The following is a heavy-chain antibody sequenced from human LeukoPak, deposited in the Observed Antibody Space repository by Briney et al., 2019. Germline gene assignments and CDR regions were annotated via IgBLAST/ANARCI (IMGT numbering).Heavy chain of an antibody. V-gene: IGHV4-59*01. J-gene: IGHJ4*02. CDR3: ARDTYPSDYFDY. D-gene: IGHD2-2*01. CDR2: IYYSGST. CDR1: GGSFSGYY. Sequence: SETLSLTCAVYGGSFSGYYWSWIRQPPGKGLEWIGYIYYSGSTNYNPSLRSRVTISVDTSKNQFSLKLSSVTAADTAVYYCARDTYPSDYFDYWGQGTLVTVSS.